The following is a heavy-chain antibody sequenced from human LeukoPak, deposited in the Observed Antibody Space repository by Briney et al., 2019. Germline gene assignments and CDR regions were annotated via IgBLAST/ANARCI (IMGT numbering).Heavy chain of an antibody. Sequence: ASVKVSCKASGYTFTSYDINWVRQATGQGLEWMGWMNPNNGNTNYAQKLQGRVTMTTDTSTSTAYMELRSLRSDDTAVYYCARDSLHQQWLANFDYWGQGTLVTVSS. CDR1: GYTFTSYD. V-gene: IGHV1-18*01. D-gene: IGHD6-19*01. CDR2: MNPNNGNT. J-gene: IGHJ4*02. CDR3: ARDSLHQQWLANFDY.